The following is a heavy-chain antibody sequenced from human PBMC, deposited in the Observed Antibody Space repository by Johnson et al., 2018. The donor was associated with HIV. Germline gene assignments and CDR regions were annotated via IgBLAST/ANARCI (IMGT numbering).Heavy chain of an antibody. J-gene: IGHJ3*02. V-gene: IGHV3-30*03. CDR1: GFTFSSYG. CDR2: ISYDGSNK. CDR3: ATGRETIAFDT. Sequence: VQLVESGGGVVQPGRSLRLSCAASGFTFSSYGMHWVRQAPGKGLEWVAVISYDGSNKYYADSVKGRFTISRDNSKNTLYLQMNSLRAGDTGVYYCATGRETIAFDTWGEGTMFTFSS. D-gene: IGHD1-7*01.